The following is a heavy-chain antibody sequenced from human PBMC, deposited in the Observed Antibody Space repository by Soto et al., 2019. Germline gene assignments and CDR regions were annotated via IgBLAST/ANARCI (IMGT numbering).Heavy chain of an antibody. D-gene: IGHD6-13*01. Sequence: EVQLVESGGGLVQPGGSLRLSCAASGFTVSSNYMSWVRQAPGKGLEWVSVIYSGGSTYYADSVKGRFTISRDNSKNTLYLQMNSLRVEDTAVYYCARVTSSTVSYYYYYGMDVWGQGTTVTVSS. J-gene: IGHJ6*02. CDR3: ARVTSSTVSYYYYYGMDV. V-gene: IGHV3-66*01. CDR2: IYSGGST. CDR1: GFTVSSNY.